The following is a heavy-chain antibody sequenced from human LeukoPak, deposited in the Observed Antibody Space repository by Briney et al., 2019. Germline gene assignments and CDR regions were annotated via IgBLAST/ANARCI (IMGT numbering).Heavy chain of an antibody. CDR2: IIPIFGIA. J-gene: IGHJ6*02. CDR3: ARLSYLLDPLTPQSYYYYGMDV. Sequence: SVKVSCTASGGTFSSYAISWVRQAPGQGLEWMGRIIPIFGIANYAQTFQGRVTITADKSTSTAYMEMSSLRSEDTAVYYCARLSYLLDPLTPQSYYYYGMDVWGQGTTVTVSS. D-gene: IGHD3/OR15-3a*01. CDR1: GGTFSSYA. V-gene: IGHV1-69*04.